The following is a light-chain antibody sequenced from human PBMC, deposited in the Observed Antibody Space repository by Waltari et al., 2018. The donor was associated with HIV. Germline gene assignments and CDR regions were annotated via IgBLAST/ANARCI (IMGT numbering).Light chain of an antibody. CDR1: SSDVGCYDC. CDR2: EVT. Sequence: QSALTQPASVSGSPGQSITISCTGASSDVGCYDCISWYQQHPGKTPRLISYEVTNRPSGVSNRFFGSKSANTASLTISELQADDEADYYCSYTGTNSLHFGGGTKVTVL. V-gene: IGLV2-14*01. J-gene: IGLJ2*01. CDR3: SYTGTNSLH.